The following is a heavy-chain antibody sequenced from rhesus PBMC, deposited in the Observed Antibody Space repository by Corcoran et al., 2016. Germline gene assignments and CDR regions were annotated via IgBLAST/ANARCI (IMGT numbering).Heavy chain of an antibody. Sequence: QLQLQESGPGLVKPSETLSVTCAVPGGSISSNYWSWIRQPPGKGLEWIGRLYGRGSSTNYNPSLKSRVTLSVDTSKNQLSLKLSSVTAADTAVYYCARHGAAAALDYWGQGVLVTVSS. V-gene: IGHV4-169*01. CDR1: GGSISSNY. CDR3: ARHGAAAALDY. J-gene: IGHJ4*01. CDR2: LYGRGSST. D-gene: IGHD6-25*01.